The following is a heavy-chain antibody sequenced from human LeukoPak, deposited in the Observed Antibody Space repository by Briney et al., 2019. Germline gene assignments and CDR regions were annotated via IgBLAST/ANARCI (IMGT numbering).Heavy chain of an antibody. Sequence: ASVKVSCKASGYTFTNYYMHWVRQAPGQGLEWMGIINPSGSSTSYAQKFQGRVTMTRDTSTSTVYMELSSLRSEDTAVYYCARDWGYCSSTSCRDYWGQGTLVTVSS. V-gene: IGHV1-46*01. CDR1: GYTFTNYY. CDR3: ARDWGYCSSTSCRDY. CDR2: INPSGSST. D-gene: IGHD2-2*01. J-gene: IGHJ4*02.